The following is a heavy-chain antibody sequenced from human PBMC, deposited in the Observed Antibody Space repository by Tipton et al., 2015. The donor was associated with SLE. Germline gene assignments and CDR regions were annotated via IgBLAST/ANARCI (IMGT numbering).Heavy chain of an antibody. V-gene: IGHV4-4*02. J-gene: IGHJ4*02. CDR2: LYYSGRT. Sequence: TLSLTCAVSGGSIRSSNWWSWVRQPPGKGLEWIASLYYSGRTYSNPSLKSRVTISGDTSKNQFSLKVTSVTAADTAVYYCASIIVAGGTFYWGQGTLVTVSS. D-gene: IGHD5-12*01. CDR3: ASIIVAGGTFY. CDR1: GGSIRSSNW.